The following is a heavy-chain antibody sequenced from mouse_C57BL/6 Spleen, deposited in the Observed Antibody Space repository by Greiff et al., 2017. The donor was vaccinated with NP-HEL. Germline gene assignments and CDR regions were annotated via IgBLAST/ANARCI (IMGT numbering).Heavy chain of an antibody. CDR2: ISDGGSYT. CDR1: GFTFSSYA. V-gene: IGHV5-4*01. CDR3: ARGGDYDGYFDY. J-gene: IGHJ2*01. D-gene: IGHD2-4*01. Sequence: EVQRVESGGGLVKPGGSLKLSCAASGFTFSSYAMSWVRQTPEKRLEWVATISDGGSYTYYPDNVKGRFTISRDNAKNNLYLQMSHLKSEDTAMYYCARGGDYDGYFDYWGQGTTLTVSS.